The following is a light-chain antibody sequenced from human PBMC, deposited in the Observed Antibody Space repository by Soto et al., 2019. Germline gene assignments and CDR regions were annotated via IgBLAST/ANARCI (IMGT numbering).Light chain of an antibody. CDR2: GNS. CDR1: SSNIGAGYD. V-gene: IGLV1-40*01. Sequence: QSVLTQPPSVSGAPGQRVTISCTGSSSNIGAGYDVHWYQQLPGTVPKILIYGNSNRPSGVPDRFSGSKSGTSAALAITGLQADDEADYYCQSYDSSRSVVFGGGTKVTVL. J-gene: IGLJ2*01. CDR3: QSYDSSRSVV.